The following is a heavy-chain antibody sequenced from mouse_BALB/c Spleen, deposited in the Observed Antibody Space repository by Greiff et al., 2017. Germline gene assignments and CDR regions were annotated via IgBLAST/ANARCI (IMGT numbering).Heavy chain of an antibody. V-gene: IGHV3-2*02. J-gene: IGHJ3*01. CDR1: GYSITSDYA. CDR3: ARSGTARTGDAWFAY. CDR2: ISYSGST. Sequence: VQLQQSGPGLVKPSQSLSLTCTVTGYSITSDYAWNWIRQFPGNKLEWMGYISYSGSTSYNPSLKSRISITRDTSKNQFFLQLNSVTTEDTATYDCARSGTARTGDAWFAYWGQGTLVTVSA. D-gene: IGHD3-3*01.